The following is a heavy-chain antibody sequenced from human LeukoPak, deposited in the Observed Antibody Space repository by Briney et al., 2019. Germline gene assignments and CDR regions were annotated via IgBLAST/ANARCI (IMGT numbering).Heavy chain of an antibody. CDR3: ARYDYGEGMPDY. D-gene: IGHD4-17*01. J-gene: IGHJ4*02. Sequence: ASVKVSCKASGYAFSDYYIHWVRQAPGQGLEWMGWINPNSGGTNYAQKFQGRVTMTRDTSISTAYMELSRLRSDDTAVYYCARYDYGEGMPDYWGQGTLVTVSS. CDR1: GYAFSDYY. V-gene: IGHV1-2*02. CDR2: INPNSGGT.